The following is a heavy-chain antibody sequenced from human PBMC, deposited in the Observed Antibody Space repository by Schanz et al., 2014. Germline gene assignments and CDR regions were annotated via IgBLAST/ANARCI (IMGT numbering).Heavy chain of an antibody. J-gene: IGHJ4*02. CDR3: AKAPYADYGYFHH. Sequence: EVQLVESGGGLVKPGGSLRLSCTASRIIFGTYSMNWIRQTPKGLEWVSSINSRSNFIYYADSVKGRFTISRDNSKNTLYLQMSSLRGEDTAVYYCAKAPYADYGYFHHWGQGTLVTVSS. V-gene: IGHV3-21*01. CDR2: INSRSNFI. CDR1: RIIFGTYS. D-gene: IGHD4-17*01.